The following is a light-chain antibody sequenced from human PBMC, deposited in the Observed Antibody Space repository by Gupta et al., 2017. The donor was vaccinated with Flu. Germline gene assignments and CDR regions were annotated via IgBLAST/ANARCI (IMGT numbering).Light chain of an antibody. V-gene: IGLV3-19*01. CDR3: NSRDSSGNHPIV. CDR1: SLRSYY. J-gene: IGLJ2*01. CDR2: GKN. Sequence: QTVRITCQGDSLRSYYASWYQQKPGQAPVLVIYGKNNRPSGIPDRFSGSSSGNTVSLTITGAQAEDEADYYCNSRDSSGNHPIVFGGGTKLTVL.